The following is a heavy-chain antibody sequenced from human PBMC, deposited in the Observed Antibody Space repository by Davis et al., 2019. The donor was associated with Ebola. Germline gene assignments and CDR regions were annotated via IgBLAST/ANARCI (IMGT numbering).Heavy chain of an antibody. V-gene: IGHV3-74*01. CDR3: AKTGYSSGWGSYFDY. D-gene: IGHD6-19*01. Sequence: GESLKISCAASGFTFSSYWMHWVRQAPGKGLVWVSRINSDGSSTSYADSVKGRFTISRDNSKNTLYLQMNSLRAEDTAVYYCAKTGYSSGWGSYFDYWGQGTLVTVSS. CDR2: INSDGSST. CDR1: GFTFSSYW. J-gene: IGHJ4*02.